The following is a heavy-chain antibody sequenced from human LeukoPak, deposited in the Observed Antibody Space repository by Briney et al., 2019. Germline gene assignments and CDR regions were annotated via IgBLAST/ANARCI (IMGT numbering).Heavy chain of an antibody. Sequence: PSETLSLTCTVSGGSINTANYYWGWLRQPPGKGLEWIGSIYYSETTYDNPSLKSRVTISIETSKNQFSLRLSSVTASDTAVYYCARQRADYYYYYVDVWGEGTTVTVS. V-gene: IGHV4-39*01. CDR3: ARQRADYYYYYVDV. CDR2: IYYSETT. J-gene: IGHJ6*03. CDR1: GGSINTANYY.